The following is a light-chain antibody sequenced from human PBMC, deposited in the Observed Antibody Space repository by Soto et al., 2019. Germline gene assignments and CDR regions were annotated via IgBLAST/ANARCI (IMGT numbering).Light chain of an antibody. V-gene: IGLV1-40*01. J-gene: IGLJ7*01. Sequence: QSVLTQPPSVSGAPGQRVTISCTGSSSNIGAGLDVHWYQQLPGTAPKLLIYGNSNRPSGVPDRFSGSKSGTSASLAITGLQAEDEADYYCQSYDSSLSGAVFGGGTQLTVL. CDR3: QSYDSSLSGAV. CDR1: SSNIGAGLD. CDR2: GNS.